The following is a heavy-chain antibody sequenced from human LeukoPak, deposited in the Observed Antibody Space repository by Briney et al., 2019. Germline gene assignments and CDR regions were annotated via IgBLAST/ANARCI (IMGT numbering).Heavy chain of an antibody. CDR2: INHSGST. V-gene: IGHV4-34*01. J-gene: IGHJ3*02. Sequence: SETLSLTCAVYGGSFSGYYWSWIRQPPGKGLEWIGEINHSGSTNYNPSLKSRVTISVDTSKNQFSLKLSSVTAADTAVYYCARYNPEAGDAFDIWGQGTMVTVSS. CDR3: ARYNPEAGDAFDI. CDR1: GGSFSGYY. D-gene: IGHD1-14*01.